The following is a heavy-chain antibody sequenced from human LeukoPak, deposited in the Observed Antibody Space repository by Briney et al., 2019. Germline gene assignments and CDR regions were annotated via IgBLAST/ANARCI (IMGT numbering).Heavy chain of an antibody. CDR3: ARSIRAVAYNFDY. D-gene: IGHD6-19*01. CDR2: INPNSGGT. V-gene: IGHV1-2*06. CDR1: GYTFTGYY. J-gene: IGHJ4*02. Sequence: ASVKVSCKASGYTFTGYYMHWVRQAPGQGLEWMGRINPNSGGTNYAQKFQGRVTMTRDTSISTAYMELSRLRSVDTAVYYCARSIRAVAYNFDYWGQGTLVTVSS.